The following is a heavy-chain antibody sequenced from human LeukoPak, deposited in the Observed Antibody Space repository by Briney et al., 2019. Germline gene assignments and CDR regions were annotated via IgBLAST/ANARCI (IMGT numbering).Heavy chain of an antibody. CDR1: GGSISSYY. Sequence: SETLSLTCAVYGGSISSYYWSWIRQPPGKGLEWIGYIYYSGSTNYNPSLKSRVTISVDTSKNQFSLKLSSVTAADTAVYYCARDRPPNYYDSSGYIAFDIWGQGTMVTVSS. CDR3: ARDRPPNYYDSSGYIAFDI. CDR2: IYYSGST. V-gene: IGHV4-59*01. J-gene: IGHJ3*02. D-gene: IGHD3-22*01.